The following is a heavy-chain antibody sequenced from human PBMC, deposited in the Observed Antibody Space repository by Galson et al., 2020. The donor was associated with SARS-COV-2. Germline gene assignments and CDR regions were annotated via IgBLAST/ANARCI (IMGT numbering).Heavy chain of an antibody. CDR1: DGSFSGYY. J-gene: IGHJ2*01. CDR3: ARGFVFLWFGESEEPYWYFDL. V-gene: IGHV4-34*01. D-gene: IGHD3-10*01. Sequence: SETLSLTCAVYDGSFSGYYWSWIRQPPGKGLEWIGEINHSGSTKYNPSLKSRVTISVDTSKNQFSLKLSSVTAADTAVYYCARGFVFLWFGESEEPYWYFDLWGRGTLVTVSS. CDR2: INHSGST.